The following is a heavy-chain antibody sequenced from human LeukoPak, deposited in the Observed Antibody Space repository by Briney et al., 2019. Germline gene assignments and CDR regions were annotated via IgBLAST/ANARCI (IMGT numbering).Heavy chain of an antibody. CDR1: GFTFDDYA. D-gene: IGHD5-18*01. J-gene: IGHJ3*02. CDR2: ISWNSGSI. Sequence: GGSLRLSCAASGFTFDDYAMHWVRQAPGKGLGWVSGISWNSGSIGYADSVKGRFTISRDNAKNYLYLQMNSLRAKDTALYYCAKGIGGYSYGYDAFDIWGQGTMVTVSS. CDR3: AKGIGGYSYGYDAFDI. V-gene: IGHV3-9*01.